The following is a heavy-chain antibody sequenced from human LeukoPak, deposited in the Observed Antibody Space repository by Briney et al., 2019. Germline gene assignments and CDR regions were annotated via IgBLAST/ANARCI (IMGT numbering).Heavy chain of an antibody. V-gene: IGHV3-48*03. CDR3: ARHLSGITGYTYGRGIDY. J-gene: IGHJ4*02. Sequence: GGSLRLSWAASGFTFSSYEMNWVRQAPGKGLEWVSYISSSGSTIYYADSVKGRFTISRDNAKTSLYLQMNSLRAEDTAVYYCARHLSGITGYTYGRGIDYWGQGTLLTVSS. CDR2: ISSSGSTI. CDR1: GFTFSSYE. D-gene: IGHD5-18*01.